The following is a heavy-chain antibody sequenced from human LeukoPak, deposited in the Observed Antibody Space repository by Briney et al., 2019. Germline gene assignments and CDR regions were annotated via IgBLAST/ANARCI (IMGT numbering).Heavy chain of an antibody. CDR2: ISYDGSNK. CDR3: ARDGVLRFLSYMDV. V-gene: IGHV3-30*03. Sequence: QPGRSLRLSCAASGFTFSSYGMHWVRQAPGKGLEWVAVISYDGSNKYYADSVKGRFTISRDNAKNSLYLQMNSLRAEDTAVYYCARDGVLRFLSYMDVWGKGTTVTVSS. CDR1: GFTFSSYG. J-gene: IGHJ6*03. D-gene: IGHD3-3*01.